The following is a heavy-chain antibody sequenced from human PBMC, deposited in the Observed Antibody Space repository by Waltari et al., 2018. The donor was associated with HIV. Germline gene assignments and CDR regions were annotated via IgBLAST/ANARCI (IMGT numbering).Heavy chain of an antibody. V-gene: IGHV3-30*04. Sequence: QVQLVESGGGVVQPGRSLRLSCAASGFTFRSYALHWVRQAPGKGLDGVAVISYDVSNNYYADSVKGRFTISRDNSKNTLYLQRNMLRAEDTAVYYCASFSGYGYYYYYTMDAGGQGTTVTVSS. CDR1: GFTFRSYA. CDR3: ASFSGYGYYYYYTMDA. CDR2: ISYDVSNN. D-gene: IGHD5-12*01. J-gene: IGHJ6*02.